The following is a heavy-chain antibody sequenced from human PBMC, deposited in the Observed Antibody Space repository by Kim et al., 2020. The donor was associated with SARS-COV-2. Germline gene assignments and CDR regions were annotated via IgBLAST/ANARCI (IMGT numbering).Heavy chain of an antibody. CDR3: AREGERLSSNLDYFDF. CDR2: ISSNSAYI. V-gene: IGHV3-21*01. J-gene: IGHJ4*02. Sequence: GGSLRLSCAASGFTFRSYTINWVRQAPGKGLEWVSSISSNSAYIYYADSVKGRFTISRHNAENSLYLQMNSLRAEDTAVYYCAREGERLSSNLDYFDFWGQGTPVTVSS. CDR1: GFTFRSYT. D-gene: IGHD3-16*01.